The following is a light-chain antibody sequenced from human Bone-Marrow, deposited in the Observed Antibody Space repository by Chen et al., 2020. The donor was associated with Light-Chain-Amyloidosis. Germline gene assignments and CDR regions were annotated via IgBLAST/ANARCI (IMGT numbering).Light chain of an antibody. CDR1: DLPTKY. V-gene: IGLV3-25*03. J-gene: IGLJ2*01. CDR2: RDT. Sequence: SYELTQPPSVSVSPGQTARITCSGDDLPTKYAYWYQQKPGQAPVLVIHRDTYRPSGISERFAGASAATTATLTISGVQAEDEADYHCQSADSSGTYEVIFGGGTKLTVL. CDR3: QSADSSGTYEVI.